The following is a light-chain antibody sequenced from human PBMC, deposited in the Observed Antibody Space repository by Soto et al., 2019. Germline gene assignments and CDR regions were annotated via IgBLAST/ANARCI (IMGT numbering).Light chain of an antibody. CDR3: GTWDSSLSGYG. J-gene: IGLJ1*01. CDR1: TSKIGNNY. CDR2: END. Sequence: QSVLTQPPSVPAAPGQKVTISCSGSTSKIGNNYVSWFQQLPGTAPKLLIYENDKRPSGIPDRFSGSTSGTSATLGITGLQTGDEADYYCGTWDSSLSGYGFATGTKVTVL. V-gene: IGLV1-51*02.